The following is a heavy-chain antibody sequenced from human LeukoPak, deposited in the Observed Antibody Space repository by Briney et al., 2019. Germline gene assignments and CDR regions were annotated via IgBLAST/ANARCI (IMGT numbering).Heavy chain of an antibody. CDR2: ISGDGSST. D-gene: IGHD2-15*01. Sequence: PGGSLRLSCAASEFTFSSYWMHWVPQAPGEGLVWVSRISGDGSSTTYADSVKGRFIISRDNSKNTLYLQMDSLRAEDTAVYYCTRRVDATRWYDPWGQGTLVTVSS. V-gene: IGHV3-74*03. J-gene: IGHJ5*02. CDR1: EFTFSSYW. CDR3: TRRVDATRWYDP.